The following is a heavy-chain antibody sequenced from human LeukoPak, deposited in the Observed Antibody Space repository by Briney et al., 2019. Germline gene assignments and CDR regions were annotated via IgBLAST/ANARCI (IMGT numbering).Heavy chain of an antibody. V-gene: IGHV4-39*07. D-gene: IGHD6-19*01. J-gene: IGHJ2*01. CDR3: ARVKDSSGWYSRTSWYFDL. Sequence: SETLSLTCTVSGGSISSSSYYWGWIRQPPGKGLEWIGSIYYSGSTYYNPSLKSRVTISVDTSKNQFSLKLSSVTAADTAVYYCARVKDSSGWYSRTSWYFDLWGRGTLVTVSS. CDR2: IYYSGST. CDR1: GGSISSSSYY.